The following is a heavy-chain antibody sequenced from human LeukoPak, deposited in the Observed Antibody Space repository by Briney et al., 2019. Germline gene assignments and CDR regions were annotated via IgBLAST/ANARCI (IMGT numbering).Heavy chain of an antibody. CDR3: ARDHSHFDYYDSSGYYYPHY. J-gene: IGHJ4*02. Sequence: GGSLRLSCAASGFTFSSYAMHWVRQAPGKGLEWVAVISYDGSNKYYADSVKGRFTISRDNSKNTLYLQMNSLRAEDTAVYYCARDHSHFDYYDSSGYYYPHYWGQGTLVTVSS. D-gene: IGHD3-22*01. CDR1: GFTFSSYA. V-gene: IGHV3-30*04. CDR2: ISYDGSNK.